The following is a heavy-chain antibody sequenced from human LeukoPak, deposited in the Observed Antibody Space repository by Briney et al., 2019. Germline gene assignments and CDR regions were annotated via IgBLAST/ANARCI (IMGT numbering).Heavy chain of an antibody. Sequence: NPSETLSLTCTVSGGSISSSSYYWGWIRQPPGKGLEWIGSTYYSGSTYYNPSLRSRVTISVDTSKNQFSLNLTSVTAADTAVYYCARIHCSSTTCYFPNWFDPWGQGTLVTVSS. J-gene: IGHJ5*02. CDR2: TYYSGST. D-gene: IGHD2-2*01. V-gene: IGHV4-39*01. CDR1: GGSISSSSYY. CDR3: ARIHCSSTTCYFPNWFDP.